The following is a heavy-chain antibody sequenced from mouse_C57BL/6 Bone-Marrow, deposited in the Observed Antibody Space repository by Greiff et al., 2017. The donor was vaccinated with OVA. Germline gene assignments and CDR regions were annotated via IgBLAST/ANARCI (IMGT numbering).Heavy chain of an antibody. D-gene: IGHD1-1*01. CDR2: ISSGSSTI. V-gene: IGHV5-17*01. CDR3: ARSDYYGSSVDY. CDR1: GFTFSDYG. Sequence: EVMLVESGGGLVKPGGSLKLSCAASGFTFSDYGMHWVRQAPEKGLEWVAYISSGSSTIYYADTVKGRFTISRDNAKNTLFLQMTSLRSEDTAMYYCARSDYYGSSVDYWGQGTTLTVSS. J-gene: IGHJ2*01.